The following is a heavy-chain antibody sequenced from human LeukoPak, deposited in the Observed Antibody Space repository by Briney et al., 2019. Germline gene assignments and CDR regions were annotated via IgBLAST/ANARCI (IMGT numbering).Heavy chain of an antibody. CDR2: IYSGGST. CDR3: ARRGARGNSAIDRYYYYGMDV. V-gene: IGHV3-53*01. D-gene: IGHD4-23*01. Sequence: PGGSLRLSCAASGFTVSSKYMSWVRQAPGKGLEWVSVIYSGGSTHYADSVKGRFTISRDNSKNTLYLQMNSLRAEDTAVYYCARRGARGNSAIDRYYYYGMDVWGQGTTVTVSS. CDR1: GFTVSSKY. J-gene: IGHJ6*02.